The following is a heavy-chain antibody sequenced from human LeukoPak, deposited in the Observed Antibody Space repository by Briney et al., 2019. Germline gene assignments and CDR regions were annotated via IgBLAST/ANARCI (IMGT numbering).Heavy chain of an antibody. CDR1: GYTFMSYH. D-gene: IGHD5-18*01. Sequence: ASVKVPCKASGYTFMSYHIHWVRQAPGQGLEWMGIINPSGGATTYAQKFQGRLTMARDASTSTIYMEMSSLRSEDTAVYYCARGHNYGYSSSGYWGQGTLVTVSS. CDR2: INPSGGAT. V-gene: IGHV1-46*01. CDR3: ARGHNYGYSSSGY. J-gene: IGHJ4*02.